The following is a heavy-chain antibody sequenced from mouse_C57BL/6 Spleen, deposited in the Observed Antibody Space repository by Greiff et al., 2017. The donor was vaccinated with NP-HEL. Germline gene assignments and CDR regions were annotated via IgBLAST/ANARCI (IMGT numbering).Heavy chain of an antibody. CDR2: ISSGGSYT. D-gene: IGHD1-1*01. CDR1: GFTFSSYG. Sequence: DVMLVESGGDLVKPGGSLKLSCAASGFTFSSYGMSWVRQTPDKRLEWVATISSGGSYTYYPDSVKGRSTISRDNAKNTLYLQMSSLKSEDTAMYYCARVIATVVAFYWYFDVWGTGTTVTVSS. CDR3: ARVIATVVAFYWYFDV. V-gene: IGHV5-6*02. J-gene: IGHJ1*03.